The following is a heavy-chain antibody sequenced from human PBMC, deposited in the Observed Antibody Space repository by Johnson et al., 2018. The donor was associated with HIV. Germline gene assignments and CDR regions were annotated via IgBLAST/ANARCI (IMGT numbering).Heavy chain of an antibody. Sequence: QVQLVESGGGVVQPGGSLRLSCAASGFTFSSYGMHWVRQAPGKGLEWVAFIRYDGSNKYYSDSVKGRFTISRDNSKNTLYLQMNSLRPEDTALYYCAKAHDYVWGSPGAFDIWGQGTMVTVSS. D-gene: IGHD3-16*01. CDR2: IRYDGSNK. CDR1: GFTFSSYG. V-gene: IGHV3-30*02. CDR3: AKAHDYVWGSPGAFDI. J-gene: IGHJ3*02.